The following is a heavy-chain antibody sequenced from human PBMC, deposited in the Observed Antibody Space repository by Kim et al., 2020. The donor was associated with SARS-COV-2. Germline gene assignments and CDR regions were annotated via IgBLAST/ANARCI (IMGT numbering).Heavy chain of an antibody. CDR3: ARTEEAAASPWDAFDI. J-gene: IGHJ3*02. V-gene: IGHV3-30*07. Sequence: VKGRFTISRDNSKNTLYLQMNSLRAEDTAVYYCARTEEAAASPWDAFDIWGQGTMVTVSS. D-gene: IGHD2-2*01.